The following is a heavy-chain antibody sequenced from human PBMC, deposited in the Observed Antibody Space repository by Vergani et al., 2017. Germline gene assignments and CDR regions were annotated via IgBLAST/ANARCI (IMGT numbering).Heavy chain of an antibody. V-gene: IGHV4-34*01. CDR2: INHSGST. J-gene: IGHJ6*03. Sequence: QVQLQQWGAGLLKPSETLSLTCAVYGGSFSGYYWSWIRQPPGKGLEWIGEINHSGSTNYNPSLKSRVTISVDTSKNNFSLKLSSVTAADTAVYYCARVQELYDFWSGYRVRYYYYMDVWGKGTTVTVSS. CDR3: ARVQELYDFWSGYRVRYYYYMDV. CDR1: GGSFSGYY. D-gene: IGHD3-3*01.